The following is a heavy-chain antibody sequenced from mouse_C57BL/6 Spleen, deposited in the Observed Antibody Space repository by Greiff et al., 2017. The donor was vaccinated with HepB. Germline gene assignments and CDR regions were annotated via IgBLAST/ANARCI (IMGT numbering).Heavy chain of an antibody. CDR3: ARRGAAGNYAMDY. CDR1: GYTFTSYW. CDR2: IDPSDSYT. Sequence: QVQLQQSGAELVKPGASVKLSCKASGYTFTSYWMQWVKQRPGQGLEWIGEIDPSDSYTNYNQKFKGKATLTVDTSSSTAYMQLSSLTSEDSAVYYCARRGAAGNYAMDYWGQGTSVTVSS. J-gene: IGHJ4*01. V-gene: IGHV1-50*01. D-gene: IGHD6-1*01.